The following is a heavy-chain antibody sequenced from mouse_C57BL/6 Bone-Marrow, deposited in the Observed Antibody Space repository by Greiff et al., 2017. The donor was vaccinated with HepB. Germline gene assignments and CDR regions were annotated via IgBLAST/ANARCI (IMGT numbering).Heavy chain of an antibody. CDR1: GYTFTSYW. CDR3: ARRGDSNSRYFDV. J-gene: IGHJ1*03. Sequence: QVQLKQPGAELVKPGASVKMSCKASGYTFTSYWITWVKQRPGQGLEWIGDIYPGSGSTNYNEKFKSKATLTVDTSSSTAYMQLSSLTSEDSAVYYCARRGDSNSRYFDVWGTGTTVTVAS. CDR2: IYPGSGST. V-gene: IGHV1-55*01. D-gene: IGHD2-5*01.